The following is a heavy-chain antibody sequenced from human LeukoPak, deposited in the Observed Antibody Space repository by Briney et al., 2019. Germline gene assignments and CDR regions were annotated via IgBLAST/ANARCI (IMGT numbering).Heavy chain of an antibody. J-gene: IGHJ6*03. Sequence: GGSLRLSCAGSGFTFSSYAMSGVRQAPGKGLEWVSAISGSGGSTYYADSVKGRFTISRDNSKNTLYLQMNSLRAEDTAVYYCAKPLLNYYDSSGYSSGRYHYYYMDVWGKGTTVTVSS. CDR1: GFTFSSYA. CDR2: ISGSGGST. V-gene: IGHV3-23*01. CDR3: AKPLLNYYDSSGYSSGRYHYYYMDV. D-gene: IGHD3-22*01.